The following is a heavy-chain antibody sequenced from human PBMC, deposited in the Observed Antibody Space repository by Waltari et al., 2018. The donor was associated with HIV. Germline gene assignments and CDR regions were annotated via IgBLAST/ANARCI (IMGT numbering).Heavy chain of an antibody. V-gene: IGHV4-39*01. CDR1: GDSINSRPYY. CDR3: ARHYAWFDILTGSPPTYYFDS. D-gene: IGHD3-9*01. CDR2: IYYSGSS. J-gene: IGHJ4*02. Sequence: KLQQSGPRLVKPSETLSLTCSVSGDSINSRPYYWGWFRQPPGKGLEYLGSIYYSGSSYYNPSLNSRLTLSADTSKNQFSLRLISVTATDTGVYYCARHYAWFDILTGSPPTYYFDSWGPGTLVTVSS.